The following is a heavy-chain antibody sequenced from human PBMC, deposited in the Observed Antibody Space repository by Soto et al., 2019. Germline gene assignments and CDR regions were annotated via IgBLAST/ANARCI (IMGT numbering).Heavy chain of an antibody. CDR3: ASLGGNSDY. CDR1: GGSFSGYY. V-gene: IGHV4-34*01. Sequence: SETLSLTCAVYGGSFSGYYWSWIRQPPGKGLEWIGEINHSGSTNYNPSLKSRVTISVDTSKNQFSLKLSSVTAADTAVYYCASLGGNSDYWGQGTLVTVSS. CDR2: INHSGST. D-gene: IGHD2-21*02. J-gene: IGHJ4*02.